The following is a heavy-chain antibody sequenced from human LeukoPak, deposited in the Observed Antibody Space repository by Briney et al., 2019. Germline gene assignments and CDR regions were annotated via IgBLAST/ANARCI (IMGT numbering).Heavy chain of an antibody. Sequence: PSETLSLTCSVSGGSTTSGSYYWTWIRQPAGKGLEWIGRIYTSGSSNYNPSLKSRVTISLDTSKNQFSLKLSSVTAADTAVYYCATLWLSSAHFDYWGQGTLVTVSS. CDR3: ATLWLSSAHFDY. D-gene: IGHD3-22*01. J-gene: IGHJ4*02. CDR2: IYTSGSS. V-gene: IGHV4-61*02. CDR1: GGSTTSGSYY.